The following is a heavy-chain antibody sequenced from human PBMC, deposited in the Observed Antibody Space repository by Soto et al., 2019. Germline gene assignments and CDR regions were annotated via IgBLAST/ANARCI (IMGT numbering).Heavy chain of an antibody. Sequence: QLQLQESGPGLVKPSETLSLTCTVSGGSISSSSYYWGWIRQPPGNGLEWIGSIYYSGSTYYNPSLKSRVTLPVDTAKNHFSPKLSSVTAADTAVYYCARLGAARSIDYWGQGTLVTVSS. CDR2: IYYSGST. V-gene: IGHV4-39*02. CDR1: GGSISSSSYY. J-gene: IGHJ4*02. D-gene: IGHD6-6*01. CDR3: ARLGAARSIDY.